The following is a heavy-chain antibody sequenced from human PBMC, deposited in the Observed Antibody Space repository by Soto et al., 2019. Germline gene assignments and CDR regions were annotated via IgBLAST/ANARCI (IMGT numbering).Heavy chain of an antibody. CDR2: ISYDGSNK. J-gene: IGHJ4*02. D-gene: IGHD2-15*01. Sequence: GGSLRLSCAASGFTFSSYGMHWVRQAPGKGLEWVAVISYDGSNKYYADSVKGRFTISRDNSKNTLYLQMNSLRAEDTAVYYCAKDSRGGSWNFDYWGQGTLVTVSS. V-gene: IGHV3-30*18. CDR3: AKDSRGGSWNFDY. CDR1: GFTFSSYG.